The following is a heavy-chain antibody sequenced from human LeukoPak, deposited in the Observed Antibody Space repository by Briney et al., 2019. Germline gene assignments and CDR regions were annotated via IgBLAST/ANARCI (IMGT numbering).Heavy chain of an antibody. V-gene: IGHV4-59*01. D-gene: IGHD6-13*01. CDR2: IYYSGST. CDR1: GGSISSYY. Sequence: SETLSLTCTVSGGSISSYYWSWIRQPPGKGLEWIGYIYYSGSTNYNPSLKGRVTISVDTSKNQFSLKLSSVTAADTAVYYCARALVGNSSSWYVWWFDPWGQGTLVTVSS. J-gene: IGHJ5*02. CDR3: ARALVGNSSSWYVWWFDP.